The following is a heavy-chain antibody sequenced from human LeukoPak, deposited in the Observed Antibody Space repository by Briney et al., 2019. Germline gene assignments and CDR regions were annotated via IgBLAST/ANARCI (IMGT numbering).Heavy chain of an antibody. D-gene: IGHD2/OR15-2a*01. CDR3: ARVSFCPRCHFDY. CDR2: ISSSGSTI. J-gene: IGHJ4*02. V-gene: IGHV3-48*03. CDR1: GFTFSSYE. Sequence: GGSLRLSCAASGFTFSSYEMNWVRQAPGKGLEWVSYISSSGSTIYSADSVKGRFTISRDNADNTLYLQLNSLRAEDTAVYYCARVSFCPRCHFDYWGQGTLVTVSS.